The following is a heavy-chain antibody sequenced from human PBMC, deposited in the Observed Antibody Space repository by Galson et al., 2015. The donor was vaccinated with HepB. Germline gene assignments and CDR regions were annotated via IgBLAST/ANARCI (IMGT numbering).Heavy chain of an antibody. V-gene: IGHV3-21*01. CDR3: VRDPPLGTPLDY. CDR1: GFTFSSYS. D-gene: IGHD3-16*01. J-gene: IGHJ4*02. CDR2: ISSSSNYI. Sequence: SLRLSCAASGFTFSSYSMNWVRQAPGKGLEWVSSISSSSNYIYYADSVKGRFTISRDGAQNSLYLQMNSLRAEDTAVYYCVRDPPLGTPLDYWGQGTLVTVSS.